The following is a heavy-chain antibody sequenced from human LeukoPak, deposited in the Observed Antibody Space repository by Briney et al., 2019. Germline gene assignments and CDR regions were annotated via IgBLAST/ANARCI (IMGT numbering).Heavy chain of an antibody. D-gene: IGHD5-12*01. Sequence: ASVKVSCKASGYTFTAFYIHWVRQAPGQGLEWMGWITPNSGCTDYAQKFQVRLTMTRDTSIGTVYMELTRLTADDTAVYYCARDERDLRGYDQFDYWGQGTLVAVSS. V-gene: IGHV1-2*02. J-gene: IGHJ4*02. CDR3: ARDERDLRGYDQFDY. CDR1: GYTFTAFY. CDR2: ITPNSGCT.